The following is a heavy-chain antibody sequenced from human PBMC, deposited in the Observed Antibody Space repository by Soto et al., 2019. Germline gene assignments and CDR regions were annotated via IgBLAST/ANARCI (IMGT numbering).Heavy chain of an antibody. V-gene: IGHV4-39*01. Sequence: PSETLSLTCAVSGASISGSYYYWAWLRQSPGKVPEWIGSGFYIGFTSYNPSLESRVSVSVETSKSQFSLKLSAVTAADTAVYYCATSQKGYNWNYFDHWGQGALVTVSS. CDR3: ATSQKGYNWNYFDH. CDR1: GASISGSYYY. J-gene: IGHJ4*02. D-gene: IGHD1-20*01. CDR2: GFYIGFT.